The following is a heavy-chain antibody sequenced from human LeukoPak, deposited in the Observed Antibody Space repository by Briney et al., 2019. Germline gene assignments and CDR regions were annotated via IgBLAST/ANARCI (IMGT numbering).Heavy chain of an antibody. Sequence: GGSLRLSCAASGFTFSSYAMHWVRQAPGKGLEWVAVISYDGSNKYYADSVKGRFTISRDNSKSTLYLQMNSLRAEDTAVYYCARVRHSSSSRWDYWGQGTLVTVSS. CDR1: GFTFSSYA. J-gene: IGHJ4*02. CDR3: ARVRHSSSSRWDY. V-gene: IGHV3-30*04. D-gene: IGHD6-6*01. CDR2: ISYDGSNK.